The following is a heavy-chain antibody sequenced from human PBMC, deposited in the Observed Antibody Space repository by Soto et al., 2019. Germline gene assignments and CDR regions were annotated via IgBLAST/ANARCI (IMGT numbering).Heavy chain of an antibody. V-gene: IGHV1-8*01. CDR2: MNPNNGNA. CDR1: GGPFNNYP. Sequence: SVKVSCKASGGPFNNYPITWVRQAPGQGLEWMGWMNPNNGNAGFAQKFRGRINMTRNTSISTAYMELSSLRSEDTAVYYCARGIGASTIAAAGRWFDPWGKGTMVSVAS. D-gene: IGHD6-13*01. J-gene: IGHJ5*02. CDR3: ARGIGASTIAAAGRWFDP.